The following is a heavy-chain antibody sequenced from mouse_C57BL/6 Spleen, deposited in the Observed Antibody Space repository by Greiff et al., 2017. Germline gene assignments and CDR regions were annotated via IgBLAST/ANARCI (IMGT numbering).Heavy chain of an antibody. V-gene: IGHV1-9*01. CDR1: GYTFTGYW. CDR2: ILPGSGST. D-gene: IGHD2-1*01. Sequence: QVQLQQSGAELMKPGASVKLSCKATGYTFTGYWIEWVKQRPGHGLEWIGEILPGSGSTNYNEKFKGKATFTADTSSNTAYMQISSLTTEDSAIYYGASIYYGNYEAMDYWGQGTSVTVSS. J-gene: IGHJ4*01. CDR3: ASIYYGNYEAMDY.